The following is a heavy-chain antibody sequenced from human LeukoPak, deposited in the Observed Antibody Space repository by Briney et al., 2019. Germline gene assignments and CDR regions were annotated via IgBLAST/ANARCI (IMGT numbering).Heavy chain of an antibody. CDR3: ARVFSSGWAAEYFQH. CDR1: GFTFSSYS. Sequence: GGSLRLSCAASGFTFSSYSMNWVRQAPGRGLEWVSSISSSSSDIYYADSVKGRFTISRDKAKNSLYLQMNSLRAEDTAVYYCARVFSSGWAAEYFQHWGQGTLVTVSS. V-gene: IGHV3-21*01. J-gene: IGHJ1*01. D-gene: IGHD6-19*01. CDR2: ISSSSSDI.